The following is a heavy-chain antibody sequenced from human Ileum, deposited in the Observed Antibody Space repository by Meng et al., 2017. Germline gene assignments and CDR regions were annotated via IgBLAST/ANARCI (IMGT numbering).Heavy chain of an antibody. D-gene: IGHD3-10*01. V-gene: IGHV4-4*02. CDR1: GVSISSSIW. CDR2: IHHSGTT. CDR3: ARGVVSGSHYNTY. Sequence: QVQLQESGPGLVKPSGTLSLTCAVSGVSISSSIWWSWVGQPPEKGLEWIGEIHHSGTTNYSPSLKSRLTISVDKSKNQFSLKLQSVTAADTAVYFCARGVVSGSHYNTYWGQGILVTVSS. J-gene: IGHJ4*02.